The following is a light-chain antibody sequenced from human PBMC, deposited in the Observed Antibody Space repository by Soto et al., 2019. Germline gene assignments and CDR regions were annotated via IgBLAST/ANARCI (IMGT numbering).Light chain of an antibody. J-gene: IGLJ1*01. CDR2: GNN. Sequence: QSVLTQPPSVSGAPGQRVTISCTGSSSNIGAGYDVHWYQQFPGTAPKLLIYGNNNRPSGVPERFSGSKSGDSASLAITGLQAEDEADYYCQSYASSLSANFVFGTGTKVTVL. V-gene: IGLV1-40*01. CDR1: SSNIGAGYD. CDR3: QSYASSLSANFV.